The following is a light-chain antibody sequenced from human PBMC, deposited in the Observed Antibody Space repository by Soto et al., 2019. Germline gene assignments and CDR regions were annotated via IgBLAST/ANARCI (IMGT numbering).Light chain of an antibody. J-gene: IGKJ1*01. CDR1: QGISTY. CDR3: QHTRTTPRT. V-gene: IGKV1-39*01. Sequence: DIQMTQSPSSLFANVGDRVTITCRASQGISTYLHWYQQRPGKAPSLLIYGASNLHRGVPSRFSVRGSGTDFNLTISSLQPEDVATYYCQHTRTTPRTFGQVTKVEIK. CDR2: GAS.